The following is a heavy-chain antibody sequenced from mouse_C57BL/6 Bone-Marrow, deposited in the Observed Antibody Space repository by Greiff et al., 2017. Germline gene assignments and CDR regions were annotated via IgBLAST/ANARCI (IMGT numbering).Heavy chain of an antibody. Sequence: QVQLKQSGAELAKPGASVKLSCKASGYTFTSYWMHWVKQRPGQGLEWIGFINPSSGYTKYNQKFKDKATLTADKSSSTAYMQLSSLTYEDSAVYYCASSYYSNYGEAMDYWGQGTSVTVSS. CDR2: INPSSGYT. D-gene: IGHD2-5*01. V-gene: IGHV1-7*01. CDR1: GYTFTSYW. J-gene: IGHJ4*01. CDR3: ASSYYSNYGEAMDY.